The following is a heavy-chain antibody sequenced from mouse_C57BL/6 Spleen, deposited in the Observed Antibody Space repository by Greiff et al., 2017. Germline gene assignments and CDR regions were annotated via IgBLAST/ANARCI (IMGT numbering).Heavy chain of an antibody. CDR2: INPNNGGT. V-gene: IGHV1-18*01. Sequence: EVQLQQSGPELVKPGASVKIPCKVSGYTFTDYNMDWVKQSHGKSLEWIGDINPNNGGTIYNQKFKGKATLTVDKSSSTAYMELRSLTSEDTAVYYCARYAWSYFDYWGQGTTLTVSS. CDR3: ARYAWSYFDY. J-gene: IGHJ2*01. CDR1: GYTFTDYN.